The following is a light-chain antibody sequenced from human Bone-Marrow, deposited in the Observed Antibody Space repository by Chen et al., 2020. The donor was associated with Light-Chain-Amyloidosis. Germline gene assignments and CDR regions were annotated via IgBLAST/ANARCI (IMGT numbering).Light chain of an antibody. CDR2: DAS. CDR1: QSVSSY. Sequence: EIVLTQSPATLSWSPGERATLSCRASQSVSSYLAWYQQKPGQAPRLLIYDASNRATGIPARFSGSGSETDFTLTISSLEHEDFAVYYCQQRSNWPPYTFGQGTKLEIK. J-gene: IGKJ2*01. V-gene: IGKV3-11*01. CDR3: QQRSNWPPYT.